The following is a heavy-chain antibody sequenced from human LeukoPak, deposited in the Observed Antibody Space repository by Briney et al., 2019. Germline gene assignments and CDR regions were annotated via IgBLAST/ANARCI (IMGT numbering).Heavy chain of an antibody. CDR3: ARDRNYYGSGSYGGDY. J-gene: IGHJ4*02. V-gene: IGHV1-18*01. D-gene: IGHD3-10*01. Sequence: ASVKVSCKASGYTFTSYGISWVRQAPGQGLEWMGWISGYNGNTNYAQKIQGRVTMTTDTSTSTAYMELRSLRSDDTAVYYCARDRNYYGSGSYGGDYWGQGTLVTVSS. CDR1: GYTFTSYG. CDR2: ISGYNGNT.